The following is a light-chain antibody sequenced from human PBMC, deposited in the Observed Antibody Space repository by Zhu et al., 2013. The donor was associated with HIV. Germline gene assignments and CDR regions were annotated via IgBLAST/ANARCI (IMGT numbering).Light chain of an antibody. J-gene: IGLJ2*01. V-gene: IGLV1-40*01. CDR3: QSYDTSLRGVV. CDR1: SSNIGAPYD. CDR2: GDF. Sequence: QSVLTQPPSVSGAPGQRVTISCTGSSSNIGAPYDVHWYQQLPGTAPTLLIYGDFNRPSGVPDRFSGSKSGTSASPAITGLQPEDEADYYCQSYDTSLRGVVFGGGTKLTVL.